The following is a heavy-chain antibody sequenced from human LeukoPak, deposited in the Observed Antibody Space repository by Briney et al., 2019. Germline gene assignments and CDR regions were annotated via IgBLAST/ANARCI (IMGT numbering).Heavy chain of an antibody. CDR3: ARDRARSRCSGGSCPKQVGHQFDY. D-gene: IGHD2-15*01. CDR1: GYTFTSYY. V-gene: IGHV1-46*01. J-gene: IGHJ4*02. Sequence: ASVKVSCKASGYTFTSYYMHWVRQAPGQGLEWMGIINPSGGSTSYAQKFQGRVTMTRDTSTSTVYMELSSLRSEDTAVYYCARDRARSRCSGGSCPKQVGHQFDYWGQGTLVTVSS. CDR2: INPSGGST.